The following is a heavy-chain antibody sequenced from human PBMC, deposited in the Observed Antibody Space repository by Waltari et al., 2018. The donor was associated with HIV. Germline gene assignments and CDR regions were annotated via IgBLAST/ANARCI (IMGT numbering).Heavy chain of an antibody. CDR2: IKRDGSSR. V-gene: IGHV3-74*01. CDR3: ARDFYGSVGY. D-gene: IGHD3-10*01. CDR1: VFTFSSYW. J-gene: IGHJ4*02. Sequence: EVQLVESGGGLVQPGGSLRLSCAGSVFTFSSYWMHWVRQAPGKGLVWVSRIKRDGSSRSYGDSVKGRFTISRDNAKNTLYLQMNSLRAEDTAVYYCARDFYGSVGYWGQGTLVTVSS.